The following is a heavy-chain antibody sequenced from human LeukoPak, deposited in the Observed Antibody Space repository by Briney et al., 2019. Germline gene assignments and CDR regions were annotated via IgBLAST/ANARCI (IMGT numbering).Heavy chain of an antibody. J-gene: IGHJ4*02. V-gene: IGHV3-21*06. D-gene: IGHD3-22*01. Sequence: GGSLRLSCAASGFSFSSYSFNWVRQAPGKGLEWVSSINTVSSYIYYADSLEGRFTISRDNAKNSVYLQMDSLRGEDSAVYYCARLRRNTDSSGFFYYYDYWGQGTLVTVSS. CDR3: ARLRRNTDSSGFFYYYDY. CDR1: GFSFSSYS. CDR2: INTVSSYI.